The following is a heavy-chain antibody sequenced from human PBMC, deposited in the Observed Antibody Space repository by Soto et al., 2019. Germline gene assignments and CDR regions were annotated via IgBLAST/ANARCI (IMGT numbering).Heavy chain of an antibody. CDR1: GGSISSGGYY. CDR3: ASGLHPGMDV. D-gene: IGHD4-4*01. V-gene: IGHV4-31*03. Sequence: PSETLSLTCPVSGGSISSGGYYWSWIRQHPGKGLEWIGYIYYSGSTYYNPSLKSRVTISVDTSKNQFSRKLSSVTAADTAVYYCASGLHPGMDVWGQGTTVTVSS. J-gene: IGHJ6*02. CDR2: IYYSGST.